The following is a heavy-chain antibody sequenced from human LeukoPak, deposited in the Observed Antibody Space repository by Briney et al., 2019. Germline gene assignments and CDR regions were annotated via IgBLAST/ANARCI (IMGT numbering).Heavy chain of an antibody. V-gene: IGHV3-9*01. J-gene: IGHJ4*02. CDR2: ISWNSGSI. CDR3: AKIARSGSGWDLMGSYYFDY. Sequence: GGSLRLSCAASGFTFDDYAMHWVRQAPGKGLEWVSGISWNSGSIGYADSVKGRFTISRDNAKNSLYLQMNSLRAEDTALYYCAKIARSGSGWDLMGSYYFDYWGQGTLVTVSS. D-gene: IGHD6-19*01. CDR1: GFTFDDYA.